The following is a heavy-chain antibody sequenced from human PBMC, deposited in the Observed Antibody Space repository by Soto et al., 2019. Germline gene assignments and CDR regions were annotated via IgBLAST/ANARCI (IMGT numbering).Heavy chain of an antibody. Sequence: SETLSLTCTVSGGSISSGGYYWSWIRQHPGKGLEWIGYIYYSGSTYYNPSLKSRVTISVDTSKNQFSLKLSSVTAADTAVYYCAREISGNCWFDPWGQGTLVTVSS. V-gene: IGHV4-31*03. D-gene: IGHD1-20*01. CDR3: AREISGNCWFDP. J-gene: IGHJ5*02. CDR1: GGSISSGGYY. CDR2: IYYSGST.